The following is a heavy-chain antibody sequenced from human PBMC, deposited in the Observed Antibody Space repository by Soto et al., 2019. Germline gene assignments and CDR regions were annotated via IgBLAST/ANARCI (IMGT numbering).Heavy chain of an antibody. V-gene: IGHV3-23*01. CDR3: AKDGRRVGPTLNWLDS. D-gene: IGHD1-26*01. CDR1: GLSLSGYA. Sequence: EVQLMESGGGLVQPGESLRLSCVVSGLSLSGYALSWFRQAPGKGLEWVSPVSGSGGTTYYADSVKGSFTISRDNSKNTLYLQMNGLRVEDTAKYFCAKDGRRVGPTLNWLDSWGEGTQVTVTS. J-gene: IGHJ5*01. CDR2: VSGSGGTT.